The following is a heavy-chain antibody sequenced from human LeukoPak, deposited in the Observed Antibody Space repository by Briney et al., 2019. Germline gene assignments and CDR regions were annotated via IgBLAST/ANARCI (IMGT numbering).Heavy chain of an antibody. V-gene: IGHV3-53*05. CDR1: GFTVSSNY. D-gene: IGHD2-15*01. Sequence: GGSLRLSCAASGFTVSSNYMSWVRQAPGKGLEWVSVIYSGGSTYYADSVKGRFTISRDNSKNSLYLQMNSLRAEDTALYYCAKDKSAEVCSGGSCYSWSGYFDYWGQGTLVTVSS. CDR3: AKDKSAEVCSGGSCYSWSGYFDY. J-gene: IGHJ4*02. CDR2: IYSGGST.